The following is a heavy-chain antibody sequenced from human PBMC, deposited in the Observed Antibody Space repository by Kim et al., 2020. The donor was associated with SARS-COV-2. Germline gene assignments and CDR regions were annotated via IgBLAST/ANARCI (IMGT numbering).Heavy chain of an antibody. CDR2: IYHSGST. CDR1: GGSISSSNW. Sequence: SETLSLTCAVSGGSISSSNWWSWVRQPPGKGLEWIGEIYHSGSTNYNPSLKSRVTISVDKSKNQFSLKLSSVTAADTAVYYCVREAPTYCSGGSCYSGSGVDYWGQGTLVTVSS. D-gene: IGHD2-15*01. J-gene: IGHJ4*02. CDR3: VREAPTYCSGGSCYSGSGVDY. V-gene: IGHV4-4*02.